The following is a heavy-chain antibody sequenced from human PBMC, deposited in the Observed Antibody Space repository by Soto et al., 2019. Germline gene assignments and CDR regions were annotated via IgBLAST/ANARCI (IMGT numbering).Heavy chain of an antibody. J-gene: IGHJ4*02. D-gene: IGHD6-19*01. CDR1: GFTFSSYG. V-gene: IGHV3-33*01. CDR2: IWYDGSNK. Sequence: QVQLVESGGGVVQPGRSLRLSCAASGFTFSSYGMHWVRQAPGKGLEWVAVIWYDGSNKYYAGSVKGRFTISRDNSKNTLYLQMNSLRAEDTAVYYCARDPGIAVASPDYWGQGTLVTVSS. CDR3: ARDPGIAVASPDY.